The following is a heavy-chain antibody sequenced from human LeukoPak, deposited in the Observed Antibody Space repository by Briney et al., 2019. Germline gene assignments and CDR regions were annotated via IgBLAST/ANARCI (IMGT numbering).Heavy chain of an antibody. CDR3: AKDDSGWHPLGLDN. V-gene: IGHV3-23*01. Sequence: GGSLRLSCAASGFTFSNYVMNWVRQAPGKGLEWVSGISGSGRSTYYADSVKSRFTISRHSSKNTLYLQMNSLRAEDTAVYYCAKDDSGWHPLGLDNWGQGTLVTVSS. D-gene: IGHD6-19*01. J-gene: IGHJ4*02. CDR1: GFTFSNYV. CDR2: ISGSGRST.